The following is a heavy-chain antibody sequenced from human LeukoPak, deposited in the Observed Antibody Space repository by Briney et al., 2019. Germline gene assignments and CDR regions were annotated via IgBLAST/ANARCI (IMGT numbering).Heavy chain of an antibody. J-gene: IGHJ4*02. D-gene: IGHD3-22*01. V-gene: IGHV3-66*01. Sequence: GGSLRLSCAASGFTFSTYSMNWVRQAPGKGLEWVSVIYSGGSTYYADPVKGRFTISRDNSKNTLYLQMNSLRAEDTAVYYCARALYYYDSSGYYYYWGQGTLVTVSS. CDR2: IYSGGST. CDR1: GFTFSTYS. CDR3: ARALYYYDSSGYYYY.